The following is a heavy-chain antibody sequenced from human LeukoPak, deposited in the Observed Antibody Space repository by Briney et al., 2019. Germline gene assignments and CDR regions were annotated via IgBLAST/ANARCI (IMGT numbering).Heavy chain of an antibody. Sequence: GGSLRLSCAASGFTFSSFEMNWVRQAPGKGLEWVSYISSNDGTTYYADSVKGRFTISRDNAKNSLYLQMNSLRADDTAVYYCAKDLGRYRNNFFDYWGQGNVVTVSS. J-gene: IGHJ4*02. D-gene: IGHD1-26*01. CDR2: ISSNDGTT. CDR3: AKDLGRYRNNFFDY. V-gene: IGHV3-48*03. CDR1: GFTFSSFE.